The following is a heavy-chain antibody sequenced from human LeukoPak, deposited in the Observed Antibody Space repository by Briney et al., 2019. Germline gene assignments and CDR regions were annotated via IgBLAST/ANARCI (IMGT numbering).Heavy chain of an antibody. CDR1: GYTFSSYG. Sequence: GASVKVSCKASGYTFSSYGITWVRQAPGQGLEWMGWISAYNGNTNYAQKLQGRVTMTTDTSTTTAYMELRSLTSDDTAVYYCARANWALGYWGQGTLVTVSS. CDR2: ISAYNGNT. J-gene: IGHJ4*02. CDR3: ARANWALGY. D-gene: IGHD7-27*01. V-gene: IGHV1-18*01.